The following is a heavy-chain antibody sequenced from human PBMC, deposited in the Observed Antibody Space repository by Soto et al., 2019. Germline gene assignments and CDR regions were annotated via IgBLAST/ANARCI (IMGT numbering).Heavy chain of an antibody. D-gene: IGHD1-1*01. CDR3: ARSAPDGNHYSYGMDV. CDR1: GGTFSSYA. CDR2: IIPIFGTA. V-gene: IGHV1-69*06. J-gene: IGHJ6*02. Sequence: SVKVSCKASGGTFSSYAISWVRQAPGQGLEWMGGIIPIFGTANYAQKFQGRVTITADKSTSTAYMELSSLRSEDTAVYYCARSAPDGNHYSYGMDVWGQGTTVTVSS.